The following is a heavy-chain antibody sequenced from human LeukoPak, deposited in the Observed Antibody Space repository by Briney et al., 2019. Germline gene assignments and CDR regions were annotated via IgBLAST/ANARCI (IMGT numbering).Heavy chain of an antibody. Sequence: EAPVKVSCKASGGTFSSYAISWVRQAPGQGLEWMGGIIPIFGTANYAQKFQGRVTITADESTSTAYMELSSLRSEDTAVYYCAISTKRGYSYGFDYWGQGTLVTVSS. J-gene: IGHJ4*02. D-gene: IGHD5-18*01. CDR1: GGTFSSYA. V-gene: IGHV1-69*01. CDR2: IIPIFGTA. CDR3: AISTKRGYSYGFDY.